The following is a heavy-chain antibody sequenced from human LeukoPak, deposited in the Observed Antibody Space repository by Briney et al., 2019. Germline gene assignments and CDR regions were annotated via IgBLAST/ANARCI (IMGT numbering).Heavy chain of an antibody. CDR2: INPSGGST. Sequence: ASVKVSCKASGYTFTSYYMHWVRQAPGQGLEWMGIINPSGGSTRYAQKFQGRVTMTRDTSTSTVYMELSSLRSEDTAVYYCAREDVRYSRGSGRAYYYYGMDVWGQGTTVTVSS. CDR1: GYTFTSYY. D-gene: IGHD6-19*01. J-gene: IGHJ6*02. V-gene: IGHV1-46*01. CDR3: AREDVRYSRGSGRAYYYYGMDV.